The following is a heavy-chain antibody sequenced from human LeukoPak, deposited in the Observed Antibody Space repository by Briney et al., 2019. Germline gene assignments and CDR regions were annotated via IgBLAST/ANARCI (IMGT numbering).Heavy chain of an antibody. CDR2: IYSGGST. J-gene: IGHJ5*02. CDR1: GFTFSSYE. V-gene: IGHV3-53*01. CDR3: AREKRFPDWFDP. Sequence: SGGSLRLSCAASGFTFSSYEMNWVRQAPGKGLEWVSVIYSGGSTYYADSVKGRFTISRDNSKNTLYLQMNSLRAEDTAVYYCAREKRFPDWFDPWGQGTLVTVSS.